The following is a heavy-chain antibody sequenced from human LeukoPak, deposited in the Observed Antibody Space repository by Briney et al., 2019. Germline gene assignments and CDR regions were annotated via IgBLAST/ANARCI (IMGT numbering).Heavy chain of an antibody. CDR2: IYYSGST. CDR1: GGSISSYC. D-gene: IGHD6-19*01. CDR3: ARVVPSSGRYFNWFDP. Sequence: SETLSLTCTVSGGSISSYCWSWIRQPPGKGLEWIGYIYYSGSTNYNPSLKSRVTISVDTSKNQFSLKLSSVTAADTAVYYCARVVPSSGRYFNWFDPWGQGTLVTVSS. J-gene: IGHJ5*02. V-gene: IGHV4-59*01.